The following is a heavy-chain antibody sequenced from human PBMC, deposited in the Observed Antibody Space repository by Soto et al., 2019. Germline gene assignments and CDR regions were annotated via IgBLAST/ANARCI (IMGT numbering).Heavy chain of an antibody. D-gene: IGHD3-3*01. CDR3: ARDPDYDFWSGSNWFDL. V-gene: IGHV4-59*01. CDR1: GGSISTYY. Sequence: PSETLSLTCTVSGGSISTYYWSWIRQPPGKGLEWIGYIYYSGSTNYNPSLKSRVIISVDTSKNQFSLKLSSVTAADTAVYYCARDPDYDFWSGSNWFDLWGQGALVTVSS. CDR2: IYYSGST. J-gene: IGHJ5*02.